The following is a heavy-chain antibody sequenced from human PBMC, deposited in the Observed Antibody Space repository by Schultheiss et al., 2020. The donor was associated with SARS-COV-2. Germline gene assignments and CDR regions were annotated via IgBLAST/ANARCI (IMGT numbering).Heavy chain of an antibody. CDR3: ARDMYYYDSSGYKIDAFDI. CDR1: GFTFSSYS. CDR2: IWYDGSNK. V-gene: IGHV3-33*08. Sequence: GGSLRLSCAASGFTFSSYSMNWVRQAPGKGLEWVAVIWYDGSNKYYADSVKGRFTISRDNAKNSLYLQMNSLRAEDTAVYYCARDMYYYDSSGYKIDAFDIWGQGTMVTVSS. J-gene: IGHJ3*02. D-gene: IGHD3-22*01.